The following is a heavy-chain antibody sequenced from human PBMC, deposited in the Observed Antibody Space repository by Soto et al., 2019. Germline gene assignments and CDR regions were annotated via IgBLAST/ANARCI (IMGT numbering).Heavy chain of an antibody. CDR3: ARQYYYDSSGIPTDAFDI. J-gene: IGHJ3*02. CDR1: GGSISSYY. D-gene: IGHD3-22*01. Sequence: SETLSLTCTVSGGSISSYYWSWIRQPPGKGLEWIGYIYYSGSTNYNPSLKSRVTISVDTSKNQFSLKLSSVTAADTAVYYCARQYYYDSSGIPTDAFDIWGQGTMVTVSS. CDR2: IYYSGST. V-gene: IGHV4-59*01.